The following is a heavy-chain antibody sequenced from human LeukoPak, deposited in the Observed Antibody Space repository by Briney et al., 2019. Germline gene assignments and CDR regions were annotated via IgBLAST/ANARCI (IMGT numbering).Heavy chain of an antibody. CDR3: ARDYLGYCTNGVCYNFDY. J-gene: IGHJ4*02. Sequence: GGSLRLSCAASGFTVSSNYMSWVRQAPGKGLEWVSVIYSGGSTYYADSVKGRFTISRDNSKNTLYLQMNSLRAEDTAVYYCARDYLGYCTNGVCYNFDYWGQGTLVTVSS. CDR1: GFTVSSNY. CDR2: IYSGGST. V-gene: IGHV3-66*01. D-gene: IGHD2-8*01.